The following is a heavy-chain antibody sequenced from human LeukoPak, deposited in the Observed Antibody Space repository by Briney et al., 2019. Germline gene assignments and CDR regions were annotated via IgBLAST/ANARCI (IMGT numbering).Heavy chain of an antibody. Sequence: ATVKVSCKASGYTFTSYYMHWVRQAPGQGLEWMGWINPNSGGTNYAQKFQGRVTMTRDTSISTAYMELSRLRSDDTAVYYCATKRYSGYDFNYYYYMDVWGKGTTVTISS. J-gene: IGHJ6*03. V-gene: IGHV1-2*02. CDR3: ATKRYSGYDFNYYYYMDV. D-gene: IGHD5-12*01. CDR2: INPNSGGT. CDR1: GYTFTSYY.